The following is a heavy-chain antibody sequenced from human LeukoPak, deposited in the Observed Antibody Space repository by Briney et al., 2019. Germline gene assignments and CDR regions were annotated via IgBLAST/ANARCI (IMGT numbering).Heavy chain of an antibody. CDR3: AKTSSSSKYYYYGMDV. Sequence: GGSLRLSCAASGFTFSSYAMSWVRQAPGKGLEWVSAISGSGGSTYYADSVKGRFTISGDNSKNTLYLQMNSLRAEDTAVYYCAKTSSSSKYYYYGMDVWGQGTTVTVSS. V-gene: IGHV3-23*01. J-gene: IGHJ6*02. CDR1: GFTFSSYA. CDR2: ISGSGGST. D-gene: IGHD6-6*01.